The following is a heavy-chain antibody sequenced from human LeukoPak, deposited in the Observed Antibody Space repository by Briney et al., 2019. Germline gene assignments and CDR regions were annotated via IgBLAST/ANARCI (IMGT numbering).Heavy chain of an antibody. CDR1: GGTFSSYA. D-gene: IGHD2-15*01. J-gene: IGHJ1*01. V-gene: IGHV1-69*01. Sequence: SVKVSCKASGGTFSSYAISWVRQAPGQGLEWMGGIIPIFGTANYAQKFQGRVTITADESTSTAYMKLSSLRSEDTAVYYCARAPTFYCSGGSCYSSGYFQHWGQGTLVTVSS. CDR3: ARAPTFYCSGGSCYSSGYFQH. CDR2: IIPIFGTA.